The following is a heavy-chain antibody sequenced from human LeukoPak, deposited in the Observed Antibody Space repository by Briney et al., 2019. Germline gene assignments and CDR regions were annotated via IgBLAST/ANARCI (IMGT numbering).Heavy chain of an antibody. V-gene: IGHV1-18*01. J-gene: IGHJ6*04. CDR1: GYTFTSYG. CDR2: ISAYNGNT. CDR3: ARDFDDFWSGYPLGSLWDV. Sequence: ASVKVSCKASGYTFTSYGISWVRQAPGQGLEWMGWISAYNGNTNYAQKLQGRVTMTTDTSTRTAYMELRSLRSDDTAVYYCARDFDDFWSGYPLGSLWDVWGKGTTVTVSS. D-gene: IGHD3-3*01.